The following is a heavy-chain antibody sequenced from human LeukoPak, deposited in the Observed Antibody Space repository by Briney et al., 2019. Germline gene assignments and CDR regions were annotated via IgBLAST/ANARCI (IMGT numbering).Heavy chain of an antibody. J-gene: IGHJ5*02. Sequence: PSETLSLTCAVYGGSFSDYYWSWIRQPPGKGLEWIGEINHSGSTNYNPSLKSRVTISVDTSKNQFSLKLSSVTAADTAVYYCARGSGYSSGWGNWFDPWGQGTLVTVSS. V-gene: IGHV4-34*01. CDR2: INHSGST. CDR3: ARGSGYSSGWGNWFDP. CDR1: GGSFSDYY. D-gene: IGHD6-19*01.